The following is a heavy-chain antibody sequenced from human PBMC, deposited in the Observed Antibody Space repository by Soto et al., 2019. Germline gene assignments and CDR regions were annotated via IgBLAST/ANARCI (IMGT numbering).Heavy chain of an antibody. CDR2: IWYDASNK. V-gene: IGHV3-33*01. J-gene: IGHJ4*02. D-gene: IGHD1-26*01. CDR1: GFTFSSYG. Sequence: QVQLVESGGGVVQPGRSLRLSCVASGFTFSSYGMHWVRQAPGKGLEWVAVIWYDASNKYYADSVKGRFTISRDNTKNTMYLQMNILRAEDTAVYYCARDPIGPGIFDYWGQGTLVTVSS. CDR3: ARDPIGPGIFDY.